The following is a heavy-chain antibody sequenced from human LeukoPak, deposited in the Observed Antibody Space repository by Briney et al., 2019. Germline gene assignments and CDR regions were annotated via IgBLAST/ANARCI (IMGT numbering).Heavy chain of an antibody. CDR3: AKELMGAQANPFDY. D-gene: IGHD1-26*01. J-gene: IGHJ4*02. CDR1: GLTVSSNY. CDR2: IYSGGSS. V-gene: IGHV3-53*01. Sequence: GGSLRLSCAASGLTVSSNYMSWVRQAPGKGLEWVSVIYSGGSSYYADSVKGRFTISRDSSKNTLYLQMNSLRAEDTAVYYCAKELMGAQANPFDYWGQGTLVTVSS.